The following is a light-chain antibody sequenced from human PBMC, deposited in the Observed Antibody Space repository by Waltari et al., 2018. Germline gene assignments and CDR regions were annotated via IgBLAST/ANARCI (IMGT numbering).Light chain of an antibody. Sequence: QAALTQPPSMSGSPGQSVTISCTGTSSDIGGYNRVSWYQQYPGKAPILMIYDVIQRPSGVSDRFANSKSGNTASLTISGLQAEDEADYYCSSYAGSNTWVFGGGTRLTVL. CDR2: DVI. CDR3: SSYAGSNTWV. V-gene: IGLV2-11*01. J-gene: IGLJ2*01. CDR1: SSDIGGYNR.